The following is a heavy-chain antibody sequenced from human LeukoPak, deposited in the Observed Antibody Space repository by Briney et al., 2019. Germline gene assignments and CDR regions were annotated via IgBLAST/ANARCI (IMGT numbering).Heavy chain of an antibody. J-gene: IGHJ5*02. CDR2: IRNKAFGGST. CDR3: TRDEYGSWSPFDP. V-gene: IGHV3-49*03. Sequence: GSLRLSCTASGFTFGDYAVSWFRQAPGQGLEWVGFIRNKAFGGSTEYAASVKGRFTISRDDSEGIAYLQMNSLKSEDTAVYYCTRDEYGSWSPFDPWGQGTLVTVSS. D-gene: IGHD3-10*01. CDR1: GFTFGDYA.